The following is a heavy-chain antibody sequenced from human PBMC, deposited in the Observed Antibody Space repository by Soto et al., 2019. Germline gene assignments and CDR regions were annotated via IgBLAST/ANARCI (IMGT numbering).Heavy chain of an antibody. V-gene: IGHV1-18*01. D-gene: IGHD1-26*01. Sequence: QVQLVQSGAEVKKPGASVKVSCKASGYTFTSYGISWVRQAPGQGLEWMGWISAYNGNTNYAQKLQGRVTMTTDTSTSTAQMELRRLRSDDTAEYYSSKDLIVGATPPYYFDYWGQGTLVTVSS. CDR2: ISAYNGNT. J-gene: IGHJ4*02. CDR3: SKDLIVGATPPYYFDY. CDR1: GYTFTSYG.